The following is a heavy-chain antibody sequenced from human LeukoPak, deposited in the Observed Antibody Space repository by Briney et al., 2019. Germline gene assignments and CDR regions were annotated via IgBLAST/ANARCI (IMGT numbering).Heavy chain of an antibody. CDR2: VYSGGST. CDR3: AQSCSGAFYYLDH. Sequence: GGSLSLSCTASGFTFRNHGMHWVRQAPGKGLEWVSIVYSGGSTYYADSVKGRFTISRDNSKNTLYLLMNSLSPDDTATYYCAQSCSGAFYYLDHWGQGTLVTVSS. J-gene: IGHJ4*02. CDR1: GFTFRNHG. D-gene: IGHD6-25*01. V-gene: IGHV3-NL1*01.